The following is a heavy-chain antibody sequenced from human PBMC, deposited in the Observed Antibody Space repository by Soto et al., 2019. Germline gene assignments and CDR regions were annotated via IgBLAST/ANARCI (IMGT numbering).Heavy chain of an antibody. D-gene: IGHD1-1*01. CDR1: EGTFRNFP. J-gene: IGHJ4*02. Sequence: QVQLPQPGPESKRPGSSVKVSCKASEGTFRNFPINWVRQAPGKGLGWLGSFFPLTDIPDFAQKFQARLTISADKSTSTAYMELSGLTSDDTAMYFCARSTLVVLNYFESWGQGTLVTVSS. V-gene: IGHV1-69*02. CDR2: FFPLTDIP. CDR3: ARSTLVVLNYFES.